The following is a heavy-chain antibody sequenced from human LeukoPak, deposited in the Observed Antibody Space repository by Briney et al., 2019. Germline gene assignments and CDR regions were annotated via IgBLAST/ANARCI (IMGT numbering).Heavy chain of an antibody. J-gene: IGHJ6*03. CDR2: INPNSGGT. V-gene: IGHV1-2*02. Sequence: GASVKVSCKASGYTFTSYGISWVRQAPGQGLEWMGWINPNSGGTNYAQKFQGRVTTTRDTSISTASMELSRLRSDDTAVYYCARNENMVRGVRVEYYYYMDVWGKGTTVTVSS. CDR3: ARNENMVRGVRVEYYYYMDV. CDR1: GYTFTSYG. D-gene: IGHD3-10*01.